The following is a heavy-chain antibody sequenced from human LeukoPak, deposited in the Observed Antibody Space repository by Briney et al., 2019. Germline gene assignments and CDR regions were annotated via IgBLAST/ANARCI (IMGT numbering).Heavy chain of an antibody. V-gene: IGHV3-21*01. CDR1: GFTFSSYS. CDR3: ATGYYYDSSGYYRGSYYYYMDV. CDR2: ISSSSSYI. D-gene: IGHD3-22*01. J-gene: IGHJ6*03. Sequence: GGSLRLSCAASGFTFSSYSMNWVRQAPGKGLEWVSSISSSSSYIYYADSVKGRFTISRDNAKNSLYLQMNSLRAEDTAVYYCATGYYYDSSGYYRGSYYYYMDVWGKGTTVTVSS.